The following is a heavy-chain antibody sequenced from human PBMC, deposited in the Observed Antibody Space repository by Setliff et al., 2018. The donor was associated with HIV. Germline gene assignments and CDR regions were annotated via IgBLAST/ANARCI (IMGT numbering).Heavy chain of an antibody. Sequence: ASVKVSCKASGYTFSDYYLHWVRQAPGQGLEWMGWINPNSGGTNFAQKFQGRVTMTRDTSISTAYMELSRLRSDDTAVYYCARTLGSSGWYKTFDYWGQGTLVTVSS. J-gene: IGHJ4*02. V-gene: IGHV1-2*02. CDR2: INPNSGGT. CDR1: GYTFSDYY. CDR3: ARTLGSSGWYKTFDY. D-gene: IGHD6-19*01.